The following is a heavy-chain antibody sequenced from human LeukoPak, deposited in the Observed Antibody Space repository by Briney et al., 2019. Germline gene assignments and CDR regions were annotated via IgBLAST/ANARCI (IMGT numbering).Heavy chain of an antibody. D-gene: IGHD1-26*01. J-gene: IGHJ3*02. CDR2: IYISGST. CDR3: ARYIVSYPHDAFDI. V-gene: IGHV4-61*02. Sequence: SETLSLTCTVSGGSINSGLHYWSWIRQPAGKGLEWIGRIYISGSTNYNPSLKSRVTISVDTSKNQFSLKLSSVTAADTAVYYCARYIVSYPHDAFDIWGQGTMVTVSS. CDR1: GGSINSGLHY.